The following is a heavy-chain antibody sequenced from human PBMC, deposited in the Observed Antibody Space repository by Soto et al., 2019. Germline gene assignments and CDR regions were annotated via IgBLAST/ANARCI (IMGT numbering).Heavy chain of an antibody. CDR2: IYYTGST. J-gene: IGHJ4*02. D-gene: IGHD6-6*01. CDR1: GGSMRGSSYY. CDR3: ATHPGSSSNS. V-gene: IGHV4-39*01. Sequence: QLQLQESGPGLVKPSETLSLTCTVSGGSMRGSSYYWGWIRQPPGKGLEWIASIYYTGSTFYNPSLKVRVTISVDTSKNQFSLNLNSVTAADTAIYYCATHPGSSSNSWGQGTLVTVSS.